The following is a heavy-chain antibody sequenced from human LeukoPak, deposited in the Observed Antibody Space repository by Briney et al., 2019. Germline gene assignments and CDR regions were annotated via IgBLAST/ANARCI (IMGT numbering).Heavy chain of an antibody. J-gene: IGHJ1*01. V-gene: IGHV3-30*03. Sequence: GGSLRLSCAASGFTFSNYGMHWVRQAPGKGLEWVAVIIFDGSSKFYGDSAKGRFSISRDNSRNTLYLQMNSLRAEDTAVYYCVAQYFQHWGQGTLVTVSS. CDR2: IIFDGSSK. CDR1: GFTFSNYG. CDR3: VAQYFQH.